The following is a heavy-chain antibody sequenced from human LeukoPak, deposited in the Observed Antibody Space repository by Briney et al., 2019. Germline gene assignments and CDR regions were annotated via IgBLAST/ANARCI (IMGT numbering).Heavy chain of an antibody. D-gene: IGHD1-26*01. J-gene: IGHJ4*02. CDR3: ANEWELLGLDY. CDR1: GFTFSSYA. CDR2: ISHDGSNK. V-gene: IGHV3-30*04. Sequence: PGGSLRLSCAASGFTFSSYAIHWVRQAPGKGLEWVAVISHDGSNKYYADSVKGRFTISRDNSKNTLYLQMNSLRAEDTAVYYCANEWELLGLDYWGQGTLVTVSS.